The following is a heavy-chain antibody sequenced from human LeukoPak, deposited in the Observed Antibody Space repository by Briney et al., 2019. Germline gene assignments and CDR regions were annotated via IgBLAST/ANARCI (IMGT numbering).Heavy chain of an antibody. CDR2: IKQDGSEK. Sequence: PAGGSLRLSCAASGFTFSNYWMSWVRQAPGKGLEWVANIKQDGSEKDCVDSVKGRFTISRDNAKNSLYLQMNSLRAEDTAVHYCARGYGTYGYWGQGTLVTVSS. V-gene: IGHV3-7*04. D-gene: IGHD1-7*01. CDR3: ARGYGTYGY. J-gene: IGHJ4*02. CDR1: GFTFSNYW.